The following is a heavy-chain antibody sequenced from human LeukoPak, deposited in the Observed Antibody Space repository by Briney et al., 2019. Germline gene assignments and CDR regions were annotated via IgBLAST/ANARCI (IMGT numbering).Heavy chain of an antibody. CDR2: INPNSGGT. D-gene: IGHD6-13*01. Sequence: ASVKVSCKASGYTFTGYYMHWVRQAPGQGLEWMGWINPNSGGTNYAQKFQGRVTMTRDTSISTAYMELSRLRSDDTAVYYCARDRGQQLDSYCYGMDVWGQGTTVTVSS. V-gene: IGHV1-2*02. J-gene: IGHJ6*02. CDR1: GYTFTGYY. CDR3: ARDRGQQLDSYCYGMDV.